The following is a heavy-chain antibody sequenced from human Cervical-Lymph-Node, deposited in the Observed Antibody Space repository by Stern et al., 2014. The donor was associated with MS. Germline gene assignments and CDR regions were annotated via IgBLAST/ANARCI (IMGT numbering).Heavy chain of an antibody. CDR2: ISAYNGNT. Sequence: VQLGESGAEVKKPGASVKVFCKASGYTFTSYGISWVRQAPGQGLEWMGWISAYNGNTNYAQKLQGRFPMTTDASTSTAYMELRILRSDDTAVYYCARGLLGSENAFDIWGQGTMVTVSS. V-gene: IGHV1-18*01. CDR1: GYTFTSYG. CDR3: ARGLLGSENAFDI. D-gene: IGHD2-15*01. J-gene: IGHJ3*02.